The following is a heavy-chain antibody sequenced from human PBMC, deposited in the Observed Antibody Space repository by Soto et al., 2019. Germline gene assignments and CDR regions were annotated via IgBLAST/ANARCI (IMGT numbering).Heavy chain of an antibody. D-gene: IGHD2-8*01. CDR3: ARTRRPDIVLMVYAARFDP. CDR1: GGSFSGYY. Sequence: SETLSLTCAVYGGSFSGYYWSWIRQPPGKGLEKIGETNHSGSTNYNPSLKSRVTISVDTSKNQFSLKLSSVTAADTAVYYCARTRRPDIVLMVYAARFDPWGQGTLVTVSS. V-gene: IGHV4-34*01. CDR2: TNHSGST. J-gene: IGHJ5*02.